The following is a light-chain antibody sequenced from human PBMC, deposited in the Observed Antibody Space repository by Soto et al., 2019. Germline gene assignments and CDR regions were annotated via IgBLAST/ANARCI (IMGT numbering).Light chain of an antibody. CDR1: SSNIGDNY. V-gene: IGLV1-51*01. Sequence: QSMLTQPPSVSAAPGQKVTISCSGSSSNIGDNYVSWYQQFAGTAPKLLIYDNNKRPSGIPDRFSGSTSGTSATLGITGLQTGDEADYYCGTWDTSLSAGVFGGGTKVTVL. J-gene: IGLJ2*01. CDR3: GTWDTSLSAGV. CDR2: DNN.